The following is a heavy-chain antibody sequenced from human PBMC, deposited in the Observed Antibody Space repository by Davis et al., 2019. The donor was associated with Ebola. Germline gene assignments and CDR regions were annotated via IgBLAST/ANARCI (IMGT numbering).Heavy chain of an antibody. CDR3: ARVPLTPHYYYGMDV. Sequence: PGGSLRLSCAVSGFTVSNNYMSWVRQAPGKGLEWVSVIYSGGNTYYADSVKGRFTISRDNSKNTLYLQMNSLRAEDTAVYYCARVPLTPHYYYGMDVWGQGTTVTVSS. D-gene: IGHD3-9*01. J-gene: IGHJ6*02. CDR1: GFTVSNNY. CDR2: IYSGGNT. V-gene: IGHV3-53*01.